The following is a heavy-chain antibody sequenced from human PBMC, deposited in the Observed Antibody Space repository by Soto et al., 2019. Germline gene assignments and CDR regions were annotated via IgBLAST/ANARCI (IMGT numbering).Heavy chain of an antibody. V-gene: IGHV2-5*02. J-gene: IGHJ4*02. Sequence: QITLKESGPTLVRPAQTLTLTCDFSGFSLSTYHMGVAWIRQPPGKALEWLALIYWDDDKRYRPSLKDRLAISKDTSSSQVVLTITNIDPGDSATYFCAHAGDYDLLTFDHWGPGTLVTVSS. CDR2: IYWDDDK. CDR1: GFSLSTYHMG. D-gene: IGHD4-17*01. CDR3: AHAGDYDLLTFDH.